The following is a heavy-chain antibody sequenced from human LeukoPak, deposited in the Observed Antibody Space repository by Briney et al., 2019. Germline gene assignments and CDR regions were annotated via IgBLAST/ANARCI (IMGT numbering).Heavy chain of an antibody. CDR1: GFTFSSYG. V-gene: IGHV3-30*02. Sequence: GGSLRLSCVASGFTFSSYGMQWVRQAPGKGLEWVSFIRYGGSNKYYADSVKGRFTISRDNSKNTVYLQMNSLRIEDTAIYYCAKDPRKYSYGSGNYKPGNYYYYMDVWGKGTTVTISS. CDR3: AKDPRKYSYGSGNYKPGNYYYYMDV. D-gene: IGHD3-10*01. J-gene: IGHJ6*03. CDR2: IRYGGSNK.